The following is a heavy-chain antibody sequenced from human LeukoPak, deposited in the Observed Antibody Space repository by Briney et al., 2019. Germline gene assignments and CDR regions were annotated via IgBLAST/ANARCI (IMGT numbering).Heavy chain of an antibody. Sequence: SETLSLTCTVSGGSISSYYWSWIRQPAGKGLEWIGRIYTSGSTNYNPSLKSRVTMSVDTSKNQFPLKLSSVAAADTAVYYCARDGITDYYYYYYMDVWGKGTTVTVSS. CDR3: ARDGITDYYYYYYMDV. J-gene: IGHJ6*03. V-gene: IGHV4-4*07. CDR2: IYTSGST. D-gene: IGHD1-14*01. CDR1: GGSISSYY.